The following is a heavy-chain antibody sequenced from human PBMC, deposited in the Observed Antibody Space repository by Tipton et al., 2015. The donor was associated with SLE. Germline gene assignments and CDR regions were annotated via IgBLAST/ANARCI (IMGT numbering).Heavy chain of an antibody. Sequence: GLVKPSETLSLTCTVSGGSISSYYWSWIRQPPGKGLEWIGYIYYSGSTYYNPSLKSRVTISVDTSKNQFSLKLSSVTAADTAVYYCARRIGEAFEIWGQGTMVSVSS. D-gene: IGHD3-10*01. CDR3: ARRIGEAFEI. V-gene: IGHV4-59*12. CDR1: GGSISSYY. CDR2: IYYSGST. J-gene: IGHJ3*02.